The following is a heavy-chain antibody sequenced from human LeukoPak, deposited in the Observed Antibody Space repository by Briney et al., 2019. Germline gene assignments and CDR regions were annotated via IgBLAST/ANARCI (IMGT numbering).Heavy chain of an antibody. Sequence: GESLRISCKGSGYSFTSYWISWVRQMPGKGLEWMGRIDPSDSYTNYSPSFQGHVTISADKSISTAYLQWSSLKASDTAMYYCARDNVEDTAMGYYYYGMDVWGQGTTVTVSS. CDR1: GYSFTSYW. D-gene: IGHD5-18*01. CDR3: ARDNVEDTAMGYYYYGMDV. J-gene: IGHJ6*02. V-gene: IGHV5-10-1*01. CDR2: IDPSDSYT.